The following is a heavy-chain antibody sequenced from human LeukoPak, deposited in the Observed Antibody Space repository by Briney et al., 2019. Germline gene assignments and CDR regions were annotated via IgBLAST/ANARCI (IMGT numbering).Heavy chain of an antibody. CDR1: GYTFTGYY. CDR3: ARVLCSSTSCYSSPWFDP. D-gene: IGHD2-2*01. V-gene: IGHV1-2*02. Sequence: ASVKVSCKASGYTFTGYYIHWVRQAPGQGLEWMGWINPNSGGTNYQGRVTITRNTSISTAYMELSSLRSEDTAVYYCARVLCSSTSCYSSPWFDPWGQGTLVTVSS. J-gene: IGHJ5*02. CDR2: INPNSGGT.